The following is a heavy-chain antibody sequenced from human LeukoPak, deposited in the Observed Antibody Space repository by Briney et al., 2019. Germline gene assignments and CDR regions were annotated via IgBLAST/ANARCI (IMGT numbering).Heavy chain of an antibody. Sequence: SETLSLTCTVSGGSISSYYWSWIRQPPGKGLEWIGYIYYSGSTNYNPSLKSRVTISVDTSKNQFSLKLSSVTAADTAVYYCARIPPYGDYVFDYWGQGTLVTVSS. D-gene: IGHD4-17*01. J-gene: IGHJ4*02. CDR3: ARIPPYGDYVFDY. V-gene: IGHV4-59*01. CDR2: IYYSGST. CDR1: GGSISSYY.